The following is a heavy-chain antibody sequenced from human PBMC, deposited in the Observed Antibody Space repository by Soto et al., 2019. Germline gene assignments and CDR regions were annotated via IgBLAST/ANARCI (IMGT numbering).Heavy chain of an antibody. J-gene: IGHJ5*02. CDR2: IYYSGST. D-gene: IGHD2-2*01. CDR3: ARLHCNSPNCVPLDP. V-gene: IGHV4-39*01. Sequence: QLHLQESGPGLVKPSETLSLTCTVSGGSISSSGYYWGWIRQPPGKGLEWIGSIYYSGSTSYNPSLTGRVTMSVDTSKNKLSLKLSSVTAADTAVYYCARLHCNSPNCVPLDPWGQGTLVTVSS. CDR1: GGSISSSGYY.